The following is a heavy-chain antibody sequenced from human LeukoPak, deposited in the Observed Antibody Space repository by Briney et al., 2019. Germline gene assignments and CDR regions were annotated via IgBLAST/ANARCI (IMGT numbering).Heavy chain of an antibody. V-gene: IGHV3-23*01. CDR3: AKPISSGWYSFDY. CDR1: GLTFSSYA. Sequence: PGGSLRLSCAASGLTFSSYAMSWVRQAPGKGLEWVSAISGSGGSTYSADSVKGRLTISRDNSKNTLYLQINSLRAEDTAVYYCAKPISSGWYSFDYWGQGTLVTVSS. J-gene: IGHJ4*02. CDR2: ISGSGGST. D-gene: IGHD6-19*01.